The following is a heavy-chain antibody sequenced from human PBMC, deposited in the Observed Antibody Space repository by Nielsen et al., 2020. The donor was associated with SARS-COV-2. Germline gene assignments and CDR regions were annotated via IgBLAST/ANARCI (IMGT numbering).Heavy chain of an antibody. D-gene: IGHD5-12*01. V-gene: IGHV3-30-3*01. J-gene: IGHJ4*02. CDR3: ARDPAYSGYRNNFDY. CDR2: ISYDGSNK. Sequence: GESLKISCAASGFAVSSNYMSWVRQAPGKGLEWVAVISYDGSNKYYADSVKGRFTISRDNSKNTLYLQMNSLRAEDTAVYYCARDPAYSGYRNNFDYWGQGTLVTVSS. CDR1: GFAVSSNY.